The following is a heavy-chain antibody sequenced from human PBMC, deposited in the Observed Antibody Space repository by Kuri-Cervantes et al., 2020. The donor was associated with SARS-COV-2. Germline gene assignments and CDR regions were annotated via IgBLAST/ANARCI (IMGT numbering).Heavy chain of an antibody. J-gene: IGHJ1*01. CDR2: IGGSGVRT. Sequence: LSLTCAASGFTFSSYAMNWVRQAPGKGLEWVSVIGGSGVRTNYADSVKGRFTISRDNSKNTLYLQMNSLRAEDTAVYYCAKVGGHREYFQNWGRGTLVTVSS. CDR3: AKVGGHREYFQN. V-gene: IGHV3-23*01. CDR1: GFTFSSYA. D-gene: IGHD3-16*01.